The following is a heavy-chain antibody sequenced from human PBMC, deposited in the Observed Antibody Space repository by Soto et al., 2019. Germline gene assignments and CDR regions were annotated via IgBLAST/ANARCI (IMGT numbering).Heavy chain of an antibody. CDR3: ARDEYFGVVLARDYYGIDV. V-gene: IGHV3-30*03. CDR1: GFTFSSHG. CDR2: ISFDGRKK. J-gene: IGHJ6*02. D-gene: IGHD2-15*01. Sequence: QVQLVESGGGVVQPGRSLRLSCAASGFTFSSHGMHWVREATGKGLEWVAVISFDGRKKYYADSVKGRFTISRDNSKNTLHLQINSLRGEDTATYYCARDEYFGVVLARDYYGIDVWGQGHTVTVSS.